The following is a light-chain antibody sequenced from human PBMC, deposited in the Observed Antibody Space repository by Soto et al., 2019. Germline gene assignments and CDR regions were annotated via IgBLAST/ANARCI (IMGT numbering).Light chain of an antibody. V-gene: IGKV1-12*01. J-gene: IGKJ4*01. Sequence: DIQMTQSPSSVSASVGDRVTITCRASQGLSSWLAWYQQKPGKAPKLLIYAASSLQSGVPSRFSGSGSGTDFTLTINSLQPEDFATYYCQQANSLPLTFGGGTKVDI. CDR1: QGLSSW. CDR2: AAS. CDR3: QQANSLPLT.